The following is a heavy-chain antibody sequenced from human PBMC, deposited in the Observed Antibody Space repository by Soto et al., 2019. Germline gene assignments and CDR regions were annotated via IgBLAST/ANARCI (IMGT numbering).Heavy chain of an antibody. CDR2: INPNSGGT. D-gene: IGHD3-10*01. Sequence: ASVKASSKASGYTSTGCYMHSLRQAPGQGLEWMGWINPNSGGTNYAQKFQGWVTMTRDTSISTAYMELSRLRSDDTAVYSCARDERGAGSYLGRLNGLDPSGQGTLLSVSS. V-gene: IGHV1-2*04. CDR1: GYTSTGCY. CDR3: ARDERGAGSYLGRLNGLDP. J-gene: IGHJ5*01.